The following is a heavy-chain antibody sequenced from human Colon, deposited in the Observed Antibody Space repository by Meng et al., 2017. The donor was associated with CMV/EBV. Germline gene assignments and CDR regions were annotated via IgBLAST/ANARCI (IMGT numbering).Heavy chain of an antibody. J-gene: IGHJ4*02. CDR2: VNADNGDT. Sequence: ASVKVSCKASGGTFSSYAISWVRQAPGQGLEWLGWVNADNGDTYYAEKMQDRVAMSADTSTSTAYMELRSLRSDDSAVYYCARVIQSSGVIISPFNYWGQGTKVTVSS. CDR1: GGTFSSYA. D-gene: IGHD3-3*01. V-gene: IGHV1-18*01. CDR3: ARVIQSSGVIISPFNY.